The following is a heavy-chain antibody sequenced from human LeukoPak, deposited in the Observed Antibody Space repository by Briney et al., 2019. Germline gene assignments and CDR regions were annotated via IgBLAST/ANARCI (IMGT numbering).Heavy chain of an antibody. J-gene: IGHJ6*03. V-gene: IGHV1-18*01. Sequence: GASVKVSCKASGYTFTSHGISWVRQAPGQGLEWMGWISTYNGNTNYAQKLQGRVSMTTDTSTSTAYMDLRSLRSDDTAVYYCARGPRVGWELIYMDVWGKGTTVTISS. CDR2: ISTYNGNT. CDR3: ARGPRVGWELIYMDV. CDR1: GYTFTSHG. D-gene: IGHD1-26*01.